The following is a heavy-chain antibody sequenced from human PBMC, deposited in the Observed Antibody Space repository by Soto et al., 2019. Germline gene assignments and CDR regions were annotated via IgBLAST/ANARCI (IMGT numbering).Heavy chain of an antibody. CDR2: IKEDGSQK. J-gene: IGHJ3*02. CDR3: ARGDYYDVSGPFSDAFDI. D-gene: IGHD3-22*01. Sequence: WGSLRLSCAASGFTFSSYWMSWVRQAPGKGLEWVANIKEDGSQKWYVDSVKGRFTISRDNAKNSLYLQMNSLRVEDTAVYYCARGDYYDVSGPFSDAFDIWGQGTMVTVSS. V-gene: IGHV3-7*04. CDR1: GFTFSSYW.